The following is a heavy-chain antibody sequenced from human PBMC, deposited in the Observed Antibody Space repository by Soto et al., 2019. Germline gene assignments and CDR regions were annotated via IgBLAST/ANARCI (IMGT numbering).Heavy chain of an antibody. CDR3: ASPPPTTVVTQGFDY. Sequence: QLQLQESGPGLVKPSETLSLTCTVSGGSISSSSYYWGWIRQPPGKGLEWIGSIYYSGSTYYNPSLKSRVTLSVDTSKNQFSLKLSSVTAADTAVYYCASPPPTTVVTQGFDYWGQGTLVTVSS. CDR2: IYYSGST. D-gene: IGHD4-17*01. CDR1: GGSISSSSYY. J-gene: IGHJ4*02. V-gene: IGHV4-39*01.